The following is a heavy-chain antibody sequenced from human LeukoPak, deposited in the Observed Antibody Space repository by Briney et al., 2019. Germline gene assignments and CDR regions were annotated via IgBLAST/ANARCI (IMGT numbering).Heavy chain of an antibody. Sequence: GGSLRLSCAASGFTSSRYGMHWVRQAPGKGLEWVAFIRYDGSDKFYADSVKGRFTMSRDSSRNTVYLQMNSLRAEDTAVYYCARVPYCGGDCYSYYFDYWGQGTLVTVSS. V-gene: IGHV3-30*02. D-gene: IGHD2-21*02. J-gene: IGHJ4*02. CDR3: ARVPYCGGDCYSYYFDY. CDR2: IRYDGSDK. CDR1: GFTSSRYG.